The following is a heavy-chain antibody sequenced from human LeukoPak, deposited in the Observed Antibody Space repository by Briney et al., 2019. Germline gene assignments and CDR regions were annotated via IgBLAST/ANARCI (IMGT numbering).Heavy chain of an antibody. V-gene: IGHV1-8*03. CDR1: GYTFTSYD. J-gene: IGHJ4*02. D-gene: IGHD2-15*01. CDR3: ARHGQGDEVVVYFDY. CDR2: MNPNSGNT. Sequence: ASVKVSCKASGYTFTSYDINWVRQATGQGLEWMGWMNPNSGNTGYAQKFQGRVTITRNTSISTAYMELSSLRSEDTAVYYCARHGQGDEVVVYFDYWGQGTLVTVSS.